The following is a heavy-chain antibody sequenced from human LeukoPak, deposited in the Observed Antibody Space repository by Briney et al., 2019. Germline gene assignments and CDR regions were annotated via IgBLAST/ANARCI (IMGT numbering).Heavy chain of an antibody. Sequence: SETLSLTCAVYGGSFSGYYWSWIRQPPGKGLEWIGEINHSGSTNYNPSLKSRVTISVDTSKNQFSLKLSSVTAADTAVYYCARQTARSDYYLTRGWYFDLWGRGTLVTVSS. CDR1: GGSFSGYY. V-gene: IGHV4-34*01. D-gene: IGHD3-22*01. CDR3: ARQTARSDYYLTRGWYFDL. J-gene: IGHJ2*01. CDR2: INHSGST.